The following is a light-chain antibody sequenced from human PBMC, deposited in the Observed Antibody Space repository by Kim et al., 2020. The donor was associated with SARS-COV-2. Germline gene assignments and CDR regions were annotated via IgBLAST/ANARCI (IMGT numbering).Light chain of an antibody. V-gene: IGLV1-40*01. CDR3: QSYDRTLSGSVV. CDR1: SSNIGANYD. Sequence: QSVLTQPPSVSGAPGQRVTISCTGSSSNIGANYDVHWYQQLPGTAPKLLIYGNTNRPSGVPDRFSGSRSGASASLAITGLQAEDEADYYCQSYDRTLSGSVVFGGGTQLTVL. CDR2: GNT. J-gene: IGLJ2*01.